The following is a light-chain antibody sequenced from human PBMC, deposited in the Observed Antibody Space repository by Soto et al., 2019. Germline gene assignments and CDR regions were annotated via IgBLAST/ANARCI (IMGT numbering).Light chain of an antibody. CDR2: AES. V-gene: IGKV3-20*01. CDR1: QTISNNY. J-gene: IGKJ1*01. CDR3: QQHSNSPWT. Sequence: EIVLTQSPGTLTLSPGESAALSCRASQTISNNYLVWYRQKHGQAPRLLIYAESSRAAGIPDRFSGSGSGTDFALTIARLEPEDSAVYYCQQHSNSPWTFGQGTRVEI.